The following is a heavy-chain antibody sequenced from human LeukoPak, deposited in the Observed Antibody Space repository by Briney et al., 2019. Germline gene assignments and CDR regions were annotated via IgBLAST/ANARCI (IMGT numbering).Heavy chain of an antibody. J-gene: IGHJ4*02. V-gene: IGHV3-7*01. CDR3: GRLAHNAWYAIDH. Sequence: GGSLRLSCVASDFTFSFYRMTWVRQAPGKGLEWVANILPDGSQKYYVDSVKGRFTISRDNPKNSLYLQINSLRVDDTAVYYCGRLAHNAWYAIDHWGQGTLVTVSS. D-gene: IGHD6-13*01. CDR1: DFTFSFYR. CDR2: ILPDGSQK.